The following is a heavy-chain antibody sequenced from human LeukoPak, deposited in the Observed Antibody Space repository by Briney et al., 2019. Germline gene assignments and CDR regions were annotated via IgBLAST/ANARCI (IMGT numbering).Heavy chain of an antibody. Sequence: ASVNVSCKASGYTFTGYYMHWVRQAPGQGLEWMGRINPNSGGTNYAQKFQGRVTMTKDTSISTAYMELSRLRSDDTAVYYCAREPYYDFWSGIDQIDYWGQGTLVTVSS. CDR2: INPNSGGT. V-gene: IGHV1-2*06. CDR1: GYTFTGYY. J-gene: IGHJ4*02. CDR3: AREPYYDFWSGIDQIDY. D-gene: IGHD3-3*01.